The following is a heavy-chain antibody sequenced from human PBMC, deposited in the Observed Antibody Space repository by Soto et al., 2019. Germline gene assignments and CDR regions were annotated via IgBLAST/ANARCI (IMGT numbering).Heavy chain of an antibody. V-gene: IGHV4-34*01. CDR2: INHSGST. CDR3: ARAKGNWNYFDY. CDR1: GGSFSGYY. J-gene: IGHJ4*02. D-gene: IGHD1-1*01. Sequence: SETLSLTCAVYGGSFSGYYWSWIRQPPGKGLEWIGEINHSGSTIYNPSLKSRVTISVDTSKNQFSLKLSSVTAADTAVYYCARAKGNWNYFDYWGQGTLVTVSS.